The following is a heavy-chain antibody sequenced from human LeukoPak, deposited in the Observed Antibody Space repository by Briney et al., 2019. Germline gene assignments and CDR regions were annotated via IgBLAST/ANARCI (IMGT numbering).Heavy chain of an antibody. CDR1: GFTFTTYW. D-gene: IGHD3-16*01. CDR2: IKQDGTEK. CDR3: VGHSDY. J-gene: IGHJ4*02. V-gene: IGHV3-7*01. Sequence: PGGSLRLSCAASGFTFTTYWMSWVRQAPGKGLEWVANIKQDGTEKDYVDSVKGRFTSSRDNAKNSLYLQMNSLRAEDTAVYYCVGHSDYWGQGTLVTVSS.